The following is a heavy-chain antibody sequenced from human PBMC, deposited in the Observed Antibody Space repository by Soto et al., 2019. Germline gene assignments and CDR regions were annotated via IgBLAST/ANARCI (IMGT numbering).Heavy chain of an antibody. J-gene: IGHJ6*02. V-gene: IGHV4-61*01. D-gene: IGHD3-10*01. CDR3: ARDYWGVDYAGNFYYYVLDV. CDR1: GDTVNSTKYY. CDR2: IYYSEST. Sequence: PSETLSLTCTVSGDTVNSTKYYWSWIRQPPGKGLEWIGYIYYSESTNYNPSLKSRVTLSVDTSKNQFSLQLTSVTAPGLAGYFCARDYWGVDYAGNFYYYVLDVWGQGTTVTVS.